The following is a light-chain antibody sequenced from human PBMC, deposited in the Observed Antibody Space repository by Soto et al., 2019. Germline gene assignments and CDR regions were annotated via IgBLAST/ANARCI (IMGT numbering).Light chain of an antibody. CDR1: QSVHSLH. V-gene: IGKV3-20*01. J-gene: IGKJ1*01. CDR2: GAS. CDR3: HHYSHFPRT. Sequence: ENVLTQSPGTLSLSPGESAILSCRASQSVHSLHFAWYRKKPGQPPSLLIYGASTRATGVPDRFSGSGCGTDFTLSISRLEPEDFSVYYCHHYSHFPRTFGQGTTVEIK.